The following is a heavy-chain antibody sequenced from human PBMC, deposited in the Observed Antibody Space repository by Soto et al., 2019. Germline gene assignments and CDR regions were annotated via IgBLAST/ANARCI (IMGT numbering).Heavy chain of an antibody. D-gene: IGHD3-10*01. CDR3: ARGFITMVRGVKGYGMDV. CDR2: IYYSGST. J-gene: IGHJ6*02. Sequence: PSETLSLTCTVSGGSVTSGSYYWSWIRQPPGKGLEWIGYIYYSGSTIYNPSLKSRLTISVDTSKNQFSLRLTSATAADTAVYYCARGFITMVRGVKGYGMDVWGQGTTVTVYS. V-gene: IGHV4-61*01. CDR1: GGSVTSGSYY.